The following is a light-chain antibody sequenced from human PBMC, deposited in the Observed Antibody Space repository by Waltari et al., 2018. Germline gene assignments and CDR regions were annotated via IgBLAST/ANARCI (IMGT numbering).Light chain of an antibody. Sequence: QSVLTQPPSVSAAPGPKVTISCSGASTHNFVSWYQQVPGTAPKLLIYENNKRPSGIPDRFTGAKSGTSATLVITGLQTGDEADYYCGTWDNSVSVSVFGGGTKLTVL. V-gene: IGLV1-51*02. J-gene: IGLJ3*02. CDR3: GTWDNSVSVSV. CDR2: ENN. CDR1: STHNF.